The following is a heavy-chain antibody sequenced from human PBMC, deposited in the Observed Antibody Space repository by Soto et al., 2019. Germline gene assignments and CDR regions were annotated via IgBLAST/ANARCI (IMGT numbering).Heavy chain of an antibody. CDR1: GGSISSGGNY. Sequence: QVQLQESGPGLVKPSQTLSLTCTVSGGSISSGGNYWSRIRQHPGKGLEWIGYIYYSGSTYYNPSLKSRVTISVNTSKNQFSLKLSSVTAADTAVYYCARVGDYVLYYFDYWGQGTLVTVSS. CDR2: IYYSGST. D-gene: IGHD4-17*01. J-gene: IGHJ4*02. CDR3: ARVGDYVLYYFDY. V-gene: IGHV4-31*03.